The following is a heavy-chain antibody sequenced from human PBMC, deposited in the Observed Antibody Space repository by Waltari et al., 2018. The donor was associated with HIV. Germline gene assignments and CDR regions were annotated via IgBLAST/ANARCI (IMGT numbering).Heavy chain of an antibody. Sequence: QITLKESGPTLVKPTQTLRLTCPFSGFSLNTSGVGVGWLRQAPGKAPEWLALIYWDDDKHYSPSLKTRLTITKDNSKRQVVVTMTNMDPVDIGTYYCARQYSRVGAFDRWGQGTVVTVSS. CDR2: IYWDDDK. D-gene: IGHD3-22*01. CDR1: GFSLNTSGVG. CDR3: ARQYSRVGAFDR. J-gene: IGHJ3*01. V-gene: IGHV2-5*02.